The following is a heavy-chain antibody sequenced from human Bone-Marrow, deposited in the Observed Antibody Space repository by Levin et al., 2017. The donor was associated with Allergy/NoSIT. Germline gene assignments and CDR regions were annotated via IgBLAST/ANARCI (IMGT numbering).Heavy chain of an antibody. Sequence: PGGSLRLSCAASGFTFSDYYMSWIRQAPGKGLEWVSYISSSGSTIYYADSVKGRFTISRDNAKNSLYLQMNSLRAEDTAVYYCARFPLNTINWFGERGDYYYGMDVWGQGTTVTVSS. D-gene: IGHD3-10*01. V-gene: IGHV3-11*01. CDR2: ISSSGSTI. CDR3: ARFPLNTINWFGERGDYYYGMDV. J-gene: IGHJ6*02. CDR1: GFTFSDYY.